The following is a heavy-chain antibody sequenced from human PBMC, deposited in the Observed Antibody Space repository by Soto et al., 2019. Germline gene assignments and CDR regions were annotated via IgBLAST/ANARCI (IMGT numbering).Heavy chain of an antibody. D-gene: IGHD5-12*01. CDR1: GGTFRTYD. Sequence: QVQLVQSGAEVKKPGSSVKVSCKASGGTFRTYDICWVRQAPGQGLEWMGGIIPLFGTANYAQKFQGRANIIADESTRTAYMELRRMRSEDKAVYYCAINEGTDGYKFAYWGQGTLVTVSS. CDR2: IIPLFGTA. J-gene: IGHJ4*02. CDR3: AINEGTDGYKFAY. V-gene: IGHV1-69*01.